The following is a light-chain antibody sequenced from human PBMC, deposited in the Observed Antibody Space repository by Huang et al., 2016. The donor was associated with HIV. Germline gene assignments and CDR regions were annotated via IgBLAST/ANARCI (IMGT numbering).Light chain of an antibody. V-gene: IGKV3-15*01. Sequence: EIVMTQSPATLSVSPGKRVTLACRASQSVDENLAWYQQKPGQAPRLLVYGASTRATGVPVRFSGSGSGTEFTLTITSLQSEDSASYYCQQYKSWFTFGQGTRLEIK. CDR3: QQYKSWFT. CDR1: QSVDEN. CDR2: GAS. J-gene: IGKJ5*01.